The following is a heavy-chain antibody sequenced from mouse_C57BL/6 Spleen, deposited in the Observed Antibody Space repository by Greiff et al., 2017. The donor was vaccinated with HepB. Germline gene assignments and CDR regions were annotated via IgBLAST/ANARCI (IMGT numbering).Heavy chain of an antibody. CDR3: ARGEYYGYWYFDV. Sequence: QVQLKESGPELVKPGASVKISCKASGYTFTDYYINWVKQRPGQGLEWIGWIFPGSGSTYYNEKFKGKATLTVDKSFSTAYMLLSSLTSEDSAVYFCARGEYYGYWYFDVWGTGTTVTVSS. D-gene: IGHD1-1*01. CDR2: IFPGSGST. J-gene: IGHJ1*03. CDR1: GYTFTDYY. V-gene: IGHV1-75*01.